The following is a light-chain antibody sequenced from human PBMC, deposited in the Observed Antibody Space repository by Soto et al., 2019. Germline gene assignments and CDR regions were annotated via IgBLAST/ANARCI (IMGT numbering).Light chain of an antibody. CDR1: QSVSSSY. V-gene: IGKV3-20*01. CDR2: GAS. J-gene: IGKJ1*01. Sequence: EIVLTQSPGTLSLSPGERATLSCRASQSVSSSYLAWYQQKPGQAPRLLIYGASSRATGITDRFSGSGSGTDFTLTISRLEPEDFAVYYCQQYGSSPLTFGQGTKV. CDR3: QQYGSSPLT.